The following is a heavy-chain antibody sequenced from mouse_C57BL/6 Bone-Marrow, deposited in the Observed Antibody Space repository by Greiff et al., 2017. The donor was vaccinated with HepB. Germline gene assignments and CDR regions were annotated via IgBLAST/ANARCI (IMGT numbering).Heavy chain of an antibody. CDR3: AEAYYGSDY. J-gene: IGHJ2*01. Sequence: QVQLQQSGAELARPGASVKLSCKASGYTFTSYGISWVKQRTGQGLEWIGEIYPRSGNTYYNEKFKGKATLTADKSSSTAYMELRSLTSEDSAVYFCAEAYYGSDYWGQDTTLTVSS. D-gene: IGHD1-1*01. V-gene: IGHV1-81*01. CDR1: GYTFTSYG. CDR2: IYPRSGNT.